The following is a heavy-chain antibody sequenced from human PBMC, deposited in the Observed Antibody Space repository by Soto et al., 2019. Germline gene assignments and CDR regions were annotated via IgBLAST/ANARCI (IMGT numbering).Heavy chain of an antibody. Sequence: ASVKVSCKASGGTFSSYTISWVRQAPGQGLEWMGRIIPILGITNYAQKFQGRVTITEDTSTNTAYMELSSLRSEDTAVFYCATVGDIVVVVAAFFQHWGQGTLVTVSS. V-gene: IGHV1-69*02. CDR1: GGTFSSYT. D-gene: IGHD2-15*01. CDR2: IIPILGIT. CDR3: ATVGDIVVVVAAFFQH. J-gene: IGHJ1*01.